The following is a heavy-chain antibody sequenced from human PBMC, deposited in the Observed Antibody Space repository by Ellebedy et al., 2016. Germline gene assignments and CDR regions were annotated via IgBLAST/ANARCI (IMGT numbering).Heavy chain of an antibody. CDR2: ISNTGSYT. CDR1: GFSFNNYW. J-gene: IGHJ6*02. Sequence: GESLKISCAASGFSFNNYWMYWIRQAPGKGLEWIAYISNTGSYTNYVDSVKGRFTVSRDNAKNSLYLQMNNLRAEDTAVYYCARAYVPLSGVSFNRADGMDVWGQGTTVTVSS. CDR3: ARAYVPLSGVSFNRADGMDV. V-gene: IGHV3-11*06. D-gene: IGHD3-10*02.